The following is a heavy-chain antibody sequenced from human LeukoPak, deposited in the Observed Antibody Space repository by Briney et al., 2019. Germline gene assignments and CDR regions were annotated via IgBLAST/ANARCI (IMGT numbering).Heavy chain of an antibody. CDR3: ARDRGLRYFDWSLGY. V-gene: IGHV4-39*02. J-gene: IGHJ4*02. Sequence: SETLSLTCTVSGGSISSNSCYWGWIRQPPGKGLEWIGSIYYTGSTYYNPSLNSRVSVSVDTSKNQFSLKLSSVTAADTAVYYCARDRGLRYFDWSLGYWGQGTLVTVSS. D-gene: IGHD3-9*01. CDR1: GGSISSNSCY. CDR2: IYYTGST.